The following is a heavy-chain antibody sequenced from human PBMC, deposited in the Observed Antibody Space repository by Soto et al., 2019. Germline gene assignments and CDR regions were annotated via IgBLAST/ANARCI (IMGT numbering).Heavy chain of an antibody. CDR2: IYYSGST. V-gene: IGHV4-61*01. D-gene: IGHD3-22*01. J-gene: IGHJ5*02. Sequence: PSETLSLTCTVSGGSVSSGSYYWSWIRQPPGKGLEWIGYIYYSGSTNYNPSLKSRVTISVDTSKNQFSLKLSSVTAADTAVYYCARAHTYYYHSSGPNWLDPCGQGPLVTVSS. CDR1: GGSVSSGSYY. CDR3: ARAHTYYYHSSGPNWLDP.